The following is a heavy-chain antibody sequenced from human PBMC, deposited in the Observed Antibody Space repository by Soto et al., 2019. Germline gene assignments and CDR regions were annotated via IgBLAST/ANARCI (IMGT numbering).Heavy chain of an antibody. Sequence: GGSLRLSCAASGFTFSSYSMNWVRQAPGKGLEWVSYISSSSSTIYYADSVKGRFTISRDNAKNSLYLQMNSLRDEDPAVYYCARDWHCSGGSCYYYYYYYGMDVWGQGTTVTVSS. CDR1: GFTFSSYS. V-gene: IGHV3-48*02. CDR2: ISSSSSTI. J-gene: IGHJ6*02. CDR3: ARDWHCSGGSCYYYYYYYGMDV. D-gene: IGHD2-15*01.